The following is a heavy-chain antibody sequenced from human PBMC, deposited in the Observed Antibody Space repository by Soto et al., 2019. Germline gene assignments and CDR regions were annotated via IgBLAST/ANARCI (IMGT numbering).Heavy chain of an antibody. CDR2: ISSSSSYI. J-gene: IGHJ6*02. D-gene: IGHD3-3*01. Sequence: GGSLRLSCAASGFTFSSYSMNWVRQAPGKGLEWVSSISSSSSYIYYADSVKGRFTISRDNAKNSLYLQMNSLRAEDTAVYYCARDPELRFLEWPTSYGMDVWGQGTTVTVSS. CDR1: GFTFSSYS. CDR3: ARDPELRFLEWPTSYGMDV. V-gene: IGHV3-21*01.